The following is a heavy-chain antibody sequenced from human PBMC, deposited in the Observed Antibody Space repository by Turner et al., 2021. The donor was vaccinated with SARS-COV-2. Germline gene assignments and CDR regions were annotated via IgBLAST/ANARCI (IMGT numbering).Heavy chain of an antibody. CDR3: ARDYPWDTAMAHQGGGFDY. V-gene: IGHV3-30-3*01. D-gene: IGHD5-18*01. CDR1: GFTFSSSA. J-gene: IGHJ4*02. CDR2: ISYDGSNK. Sequence: QVHLVESGGGVVQPGRSLRLSCAASGFTFSSSAMHWVRPAPGKGLDWVAVISYDGSNKFYADSVKGRFTMSRDNAKNTLYLQMNTLRAEDTAVYYCARDYPWDTAMAHQGGGFDYWGQGTLVTVSS.